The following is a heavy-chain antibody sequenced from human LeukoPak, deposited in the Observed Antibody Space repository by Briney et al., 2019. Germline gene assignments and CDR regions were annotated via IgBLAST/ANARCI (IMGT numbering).Heavy chain of an antibody. CDR2: INAGNGNT. CDR3: ARDRNSYCGGDCYSD. D-gene: IGHD2-21*02. Sequence: ASVKVSCKASGYTFTSYAMHWVRQAPGQRLEWMGWINAGNGNTKYSQKFQGRVTITRDTSASTAYMELSSLRSEDTAVYYCARDRNSYCGGDCYSDWGQGTLVTVSS. J-gene: IGHJ4*02. V-gene: IGHV1-3*01. CDR1: GYTFTSYA.